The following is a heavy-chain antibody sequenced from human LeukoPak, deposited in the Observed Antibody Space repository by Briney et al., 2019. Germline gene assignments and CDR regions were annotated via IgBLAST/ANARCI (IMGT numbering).Heavy chain of an antibody. D-gene: IGHD3-10*01. CDR3: AKYGLAGSGRYHDASDI. J-gene: IGHJ3*02. Sequence: GGSLRLSCAASGFTFSSYGMTWVRQAPGKGLEWVSAISESGGSTYYADSVKGRSTIYRDNSKNALYLQMNSLRAEDTAVYYCAKYGLAGSGRYHDASDIWGQGTMVTVSS. CDR1: GFTFSSYG. CDR2: ISESGGST. V-gene: IGHV3-23*01.